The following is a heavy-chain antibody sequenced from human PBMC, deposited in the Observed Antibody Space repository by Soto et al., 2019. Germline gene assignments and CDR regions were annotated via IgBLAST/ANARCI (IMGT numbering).Heavy chain of an antibody. Sequence: ASVKVSCKASGYTFTSYGIGWLRQSPGQGLEWMGWISAYNGNTNYAQKLQGRVTMTTDTSTSTAYMELRSLRSDDTAVYYCARDLNRYYYDSSGQRWFDPWGQGTLVTVSS. CDR1: GYTFTSYG. D-gene: IGHD3-22*01. J-gene: IGHJ5*02. CDR2: ISAYNGNT. CDR3: ARDLNRYYYDSSGQRWFDP. V-gene: IGHV1-18*04.